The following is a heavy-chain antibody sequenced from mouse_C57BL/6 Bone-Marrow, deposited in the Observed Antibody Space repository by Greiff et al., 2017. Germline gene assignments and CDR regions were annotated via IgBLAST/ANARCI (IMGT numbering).Heavy chain of an antibody. CDR2: IDPSDSYT. V-gene: IGHV1-69*01. J-gene: IGHJ4*01. CDR3: HLLGLRRLYAMDY. Sequence: VQLQQPGAELVMPGASVKLSCKASGYTFTSYWMHWVQQRPGQGLEWIGEIDPSDSYTTSNQKVKGKSTVTVDKSSSTAYMQLSSLTSEDSAVYYCHLLGLRRLYAMDYWGQGTSVTVSS. CDR1: GYTFTSYW. D-gene: IGHD2-2*01.